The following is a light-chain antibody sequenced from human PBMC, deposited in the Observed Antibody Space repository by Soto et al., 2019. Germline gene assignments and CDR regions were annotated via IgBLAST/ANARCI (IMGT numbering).Light chain of an antibody. CDR2: GAS. Sequence: EIVLTQSPGTLSLSPGERATLSCRASQSVTSTYSAWYQQKPGLAPRLLIYGASTRATGIPDRFSGSGSGTDFTLTISRLEPEDFAVYYCQQYGGSPRLTFGGGTKVEIK. CDR1: QSVTSTY. CDR3: QQYGGSPRLT. V-gene: IGKV3-20*01. J-gene: IGKJ4*01.